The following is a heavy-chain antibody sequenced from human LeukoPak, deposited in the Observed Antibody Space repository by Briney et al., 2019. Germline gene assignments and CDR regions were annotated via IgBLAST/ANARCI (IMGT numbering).Heavy chain of an antibody. CDR3: ARGLEILGYCSSTSCYEDPGWFDP. CDR2: INPNSGGT. V-gene: IGHV1-2*02. D-gene: IGHD2-2*01. CDR1: GYTFTGYY. J-gene: IGHJ5*02. Sequence: ASVKVSCKASGYTFTGYYMHWVRQAPGQGLEWMGWINPNSGGTNYAQKFQGRVTMTRDTSISTAYMELSRLRSDDTAVYYCARGLEILGYCSSTSCYEDPGWFDPWGQGTLVTVSS.